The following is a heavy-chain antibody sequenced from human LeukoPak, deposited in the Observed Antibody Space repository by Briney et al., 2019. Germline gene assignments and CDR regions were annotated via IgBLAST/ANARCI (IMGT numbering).Heavy chain of an antibody. D-gene: IGHD3/OR15-3a*01. CDR2: IYPDDSDT. V-gene: IGHV5-51*01. J-gene: IGHJ4*02. CDR1: GYSFTSYW. CDR3: ARHLGLRTLDY. Sequence: LGESLRISCKGSGYSFTSYWIGWVRQMPGKGVQWMGTIYPDDSDTRYSPSFQGQVTISADRSITTAYLQLSSLNASDTAMYYCARHLGLRTLDYWGQGTLVTVSS.